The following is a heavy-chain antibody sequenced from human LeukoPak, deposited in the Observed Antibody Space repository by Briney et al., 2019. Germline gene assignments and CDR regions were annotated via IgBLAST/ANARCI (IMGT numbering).Heavy chain of an antibody. D-gene: IGHD5-18*01. CDR2: INLNTGGT. Sequence: ASVKVSCKASGYTFIGYYMHWVRQAPGQGLQWMGWINLNTGGTNYAQKFQGRVTMTRDTSITTAYMDLSGLRSDDTAVYFCARGPFRTVETPMVASRFDPWGQGTLVTVSS. V-gene: IGHV1-2*02. CDR3: ARGPFRTVETPMVASRFDP. J-gene: IGHJ5*02. CDR1: GYTFIGYY.